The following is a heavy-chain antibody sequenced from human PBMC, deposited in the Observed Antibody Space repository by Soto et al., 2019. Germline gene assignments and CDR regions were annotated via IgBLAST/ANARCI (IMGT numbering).Heavy chain of an antibody. CDR1: GFTFSDQW. J-gene: IGHJ4*02. CDR2: INPDGSAK. V-gene: IGHV3-7*01. D-gene: IGHD3-3*02. Sequence: EVQMVASGGGEVQPGGSLRLSCAASGFTFSDQWMSWVRQAPGKGLEWVANINPDGSAKSHVDSVEGRFTISRDNAKNSLYLQMNTLRVEDTAVYYCARGPFWGQGTLVTVSS. CDR3: ARGPF.